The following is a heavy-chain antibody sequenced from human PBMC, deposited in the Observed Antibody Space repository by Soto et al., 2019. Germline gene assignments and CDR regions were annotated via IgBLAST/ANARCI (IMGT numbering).Heavy chain of an antibody. V-gene: IGHV1-8*01. Sequence: ASVKVSCKASGYTFTSYDINWVRQATGQGLEWMGWMNPNSGNTGYAQKFQGRVTMTRNTSISTAYMELSSLRSEDTAVYYCARGVXAARYGRRGGYYYGMDVWGQGTTVTVSS. D-gene: IGHD6-13*01. CDR1: GYTFTSYD. CDR2: MNPNSGNT. CDR3: ARGVXAARYGRRGGYYYGMDV. J-gene: IGHJ6*02.